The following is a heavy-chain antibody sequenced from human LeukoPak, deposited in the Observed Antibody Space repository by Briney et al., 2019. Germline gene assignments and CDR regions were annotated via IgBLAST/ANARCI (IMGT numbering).Heavy chain of an antibody. V-gene: IGHV4-4*07. J-gene: IGHJ5*02. D-gene: IGHD3-10*01. CDR1: GGSFSGYY. CDR3: ARDSGTTGEVKFDP. Sequence: TSETLSLTCAVYGGSFSGYYWSWIRQPPGKGLEWIGRIYSSGSTTYNPSLKSRVTMSVDTSKNQFSLKVTSVTAADTAVYYCARDSGTTGEVKFDPWGQGTLVTVSS. CDR2: IYSSGST.